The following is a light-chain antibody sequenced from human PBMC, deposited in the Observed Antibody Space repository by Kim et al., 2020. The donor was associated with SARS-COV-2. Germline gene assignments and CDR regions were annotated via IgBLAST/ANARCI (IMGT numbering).Light chain of an antibody. Sequence: SPGESATPSCRASQSVSSTFLAWYQQKPGQAPRLLIYGASNRATGIPDRFSGSGSGTDFTLSISRLEPEDFAVYYCQHYGSSPWTFGQGTKVEIK. J-gene: IGKJ1*01. CDR3: QHYGSSPWT. V-gene: IGKV3-20*01. CDR1: QSVSSTF. CDR2: GAS.